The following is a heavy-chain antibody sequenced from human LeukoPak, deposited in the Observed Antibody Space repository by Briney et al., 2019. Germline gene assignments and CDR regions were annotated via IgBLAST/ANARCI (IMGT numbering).Heavy chain of an antibody. CDR1: GYTFTSYA. Sequence: GASVKVSCKASGYTFTSYAMHWVRQAPGQRLEWMGWINAGNGNTKYSQEFQGRVTITRDTSASTAYMELSSLRSEDMAVYYCARDPNEIAPYDFWSGYFTFDIWGQGTMVTVSS. J-gene: IGHJ3*02. V-gene: IGHV1-3*03. D-gene: IGHD3-3*01. CDR3: ARDPNEIAPYDFWSGYFTFDI. CDR2: INAGNGNT.